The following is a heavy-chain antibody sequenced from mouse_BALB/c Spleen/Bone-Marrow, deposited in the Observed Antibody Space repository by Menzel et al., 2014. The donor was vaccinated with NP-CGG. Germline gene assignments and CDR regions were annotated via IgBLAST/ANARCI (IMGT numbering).Heavy chain of an antibody. Sequence: VQLQQSGAELVKPGASVKLSCKASGYTFTSYYMYWVKQRPGRGLEWIGEINPSNGGTNFNEKFKSKATLTVDKSSSTAYMQLSSLTSEGSAVYYCTREGDSPFAYWGQGTLVTVSA. CDR1: GYTFTSYY. CDR2: INPSNGGT. CDR3: TREGDSPFAY. D-gene: IGHD2-13*01. J-gene: IGHJ3*01. V-gene: IGHV1S81*02.